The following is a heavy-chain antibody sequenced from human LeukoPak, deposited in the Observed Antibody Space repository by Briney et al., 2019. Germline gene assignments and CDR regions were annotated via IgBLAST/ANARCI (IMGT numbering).Heavy chain of an antibody. V-gene: IGHV3-21*01. CDR1: GFTFSDYS. CDR3: ARDRWDTATV. J-gene: IGHJ4*02. Sequence: PGGSLRLSCAASGFTFSDYSMNWVRQAPGKGLEWVSSISGSSTYIYYADSVRGRFTTSRDNAKNSLYLQMNSLRAEDTAVYYCARDRWDTATVWGQGILVTVSS. CDR2: ISGSSTYI. D-gene: IGHD5-18*01.